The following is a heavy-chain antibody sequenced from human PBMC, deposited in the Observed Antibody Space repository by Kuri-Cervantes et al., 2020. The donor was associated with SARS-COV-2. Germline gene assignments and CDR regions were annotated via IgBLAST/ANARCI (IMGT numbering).Heavy chain of an antibody. CDR1: GGPISSYY. V-gene: IGHV4-59*01. D-gene: IGHD3-3*01. Sequence: GSLRLSCTVSGGPISSYYWSWIRQPPGKGLEWIGYIYYSGSTNYNPSLKSRVTISVDTSKNQFSLKLSSVTAADTAVYYCARWPSWSGSIDYWGQGTLVTVSS. CDR3: ARWPSWSGSIDY. J-gene: IGHJ4*02. CDR2: IYYSGST.